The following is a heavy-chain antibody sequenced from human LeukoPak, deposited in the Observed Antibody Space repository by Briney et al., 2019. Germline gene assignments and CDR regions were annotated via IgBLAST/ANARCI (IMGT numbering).Heavy chain of an antibody. J-gene: IGHJ6*02. Sequence: PGGSLRLSCAASGFTFSSYSMNWVRQAPGKGLEWVGRIKSKTDGGTTDYGAPVKGRFTISRDDSKNTLYLQMNSLKAEDTAMYYCTTDLGVTGQDYNYYGMDVWGQGTTVTVSS. CDR3: TTDLGVTGQDYNYYGMDV. CDR1: GFTFSSYS. CDR2: IKSKTDGGTT. D-gene: IGHD3-10*01. V-gene: IGHV3-15*01.